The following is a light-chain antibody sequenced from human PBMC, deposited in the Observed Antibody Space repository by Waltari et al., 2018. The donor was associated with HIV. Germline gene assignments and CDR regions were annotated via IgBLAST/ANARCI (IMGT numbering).Light chain of an antibody. J-gene: IGKJ1*01. CDR1: QTIRSNY. Sequence: EMVLTQSPGTLSLSPGERATLSGRASQTIRSNYIAWYQHKFGQAPRLLIYGASSRATGIPDRFSGSGSGTNFTLTISRLEPGDFGVYYCQQYVRSPRTFGRGTKVEI. CDR2: GAS. V-gene: IGKV3-20*01. CDR3: QQYVRSPRT.